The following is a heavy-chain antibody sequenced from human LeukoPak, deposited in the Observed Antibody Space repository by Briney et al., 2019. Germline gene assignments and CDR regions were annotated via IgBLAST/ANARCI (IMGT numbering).Heavy chain of an antibody. CDR1: GYSVSRNY. V-gene: IGHV3-53*01. J-gene: IGHJ6*02. D-gene: IGHD1-1*01. CDR2: IYSGGST. Sequence: GGSLRLSCAASGYSVSRNYMNWVRQAPGKGLEWVSVIYSGGSTYFADSVKGRFTITRDNSKNTVFLQMNSLRAEDTAVYYCARDSETETGWYYYGMDVWGQGTLVTVSS. CDR3: ARDSETETGWYYYGMDV.